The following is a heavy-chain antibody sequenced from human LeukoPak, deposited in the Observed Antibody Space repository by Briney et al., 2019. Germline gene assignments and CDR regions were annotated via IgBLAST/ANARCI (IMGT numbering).Heavy chain of an antibody. CDR3: ARGTSGYSP. J-gene: IGHJ4*02. CDR1: GYTFTENY. CDR2: INPHTGAA. D-gene: IGHD3-22*01. Sequence: ASVTVSCKVSGYTFTENYIHWVRQTPGRGLEWMGLINPHTGAANYTQSFQGRVTLTRDTSSSTAYMHLSSLRFDDTAVYYCARGTSGYSPWGQGTPVTVSS. V-gene: IGHV1-2*02.